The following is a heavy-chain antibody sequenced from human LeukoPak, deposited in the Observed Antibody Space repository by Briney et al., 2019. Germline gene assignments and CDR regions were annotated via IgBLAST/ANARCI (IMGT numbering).Heavy chain of an antibody. CDR2: IYYSGSH. CDR3: ARSHYYDSSGYYPGRYYYYYYYMDV. J-gene: IGHJ6*03. CDR1: GGSISIYY. V-gene: IGHV4-59*01. D-gene: IGHD3-22*01. Sequence: SETLSLTCTVSGGSISIYYWGWIRQPPGKGLEWIGYIYYSGSHNYNPSLKSRVTISVAASKNQFSLKLSSVTAADTAVYYCARSHYYDSSGYYPGRYYYYYYYMDVWGKGTTVTVSS.